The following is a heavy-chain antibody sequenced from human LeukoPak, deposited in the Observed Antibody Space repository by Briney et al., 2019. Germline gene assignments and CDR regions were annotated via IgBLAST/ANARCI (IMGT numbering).Heavy chain of an antibody. CDR1: GGSFSGYS. CDR2: INHSGGT. Sequence: SETLSLTCAVYGGSFSGYSWNWIRQPPVKGLEWIGEINHSGGTNYNPSLKSRVTISVDTSKKQFSLKLSSVTAADTAVYYCARGPRIAAAGQNYYYYGMDVWGQGTTVTVSS. CDR3: ARGPRIAAAGQNYYYYGMDV. J-gene: IGHJ6*02. D-gene: IGHD6-13*01. V-gene: IGHV4-34*01.